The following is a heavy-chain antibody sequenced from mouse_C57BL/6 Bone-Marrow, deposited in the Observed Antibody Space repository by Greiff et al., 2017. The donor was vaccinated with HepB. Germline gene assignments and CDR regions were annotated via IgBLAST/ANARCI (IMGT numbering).Heavy chain of an antibody. V-gene: IGHV1-15*01. CDR2: IDPETGGT. CDR1: GYTFTDYE. CDR3: ARGLRSHYFDY. Sequence: VQLQQSGAELVRPGASVTLSCKASGYTFTDYEMHWVKQTPVHGLEWIGAIDPETGGTAYNQKFKGKAILTADKSSSTAYMELRSLTSEDSAVYYCARGLRSHYFDYWGQGTTLTVSS. J-gene: IGHJ2*01. D-gene: IGHD1-1*01.